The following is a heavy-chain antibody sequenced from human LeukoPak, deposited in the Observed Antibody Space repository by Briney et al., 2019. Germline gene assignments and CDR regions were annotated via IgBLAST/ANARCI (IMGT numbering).Heavy chain of an antibody. CDR3: AREARQQSFDY. Sequence: GGSLRLSCAAFSGYWMTWVRQAPGKGLEWVANIKEDGSEKYYVDSVKGRSTISRDNSKNTLYLQMNSLRAEDTAVYYCAREARQQSFDYWGQGTLVTVSS. D-gene: IGHD6-13*01. V-gene: IGHV3-7*01. CDR2: IKEDGSEK. J-gene: IGHJ4*02. CDR1: SGYW.